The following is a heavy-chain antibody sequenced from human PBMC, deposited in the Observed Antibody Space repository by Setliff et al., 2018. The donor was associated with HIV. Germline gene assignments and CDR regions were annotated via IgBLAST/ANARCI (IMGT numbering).Heavy chain of an antibody. CDR3: ARDPSQYLDFLFDPQPFNV. CDR2: IYLGETT. CDR1: SGYMSGHF. D-gene: IGHD3-9*01. Sequence: SETLSLTCTVSSGYMSGHFWTWIRQTPGEGLEWIGNIYLGETTNYNPSLKSLATISLDTSKRQFSLHLTSVTAADTAIYYCARDPSQYLDFLFDPQPFNVWGHGTMVTVSS. J-gene: IGHJ3*01. V-gene: IGHV4-59*11.